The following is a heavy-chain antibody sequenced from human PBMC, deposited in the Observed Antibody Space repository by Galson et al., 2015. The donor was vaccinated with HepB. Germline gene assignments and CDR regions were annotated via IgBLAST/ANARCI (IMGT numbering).Heavy chain of an antibody. Sequence: SLRLSCAASGVTFSNYAMNWVRQAPGKGLEWVSAISGSDGTTYYADSVKGRFTISSDNSKNTLFLQMNSLRAEDTAVYYCAKEEGDSDILTGYSGLYYYYYYYMDVWGKGTAVTVSS. CDR2: ISGSDGTT. CDR1: GVTFSNYA. J-gene: IGHJ6*03. D-gene: IGHD3-9*01. V-gene: IGHV3-23*01. CDR3: AKEEGDSDILTGYSGLYYYYYYYMDV.